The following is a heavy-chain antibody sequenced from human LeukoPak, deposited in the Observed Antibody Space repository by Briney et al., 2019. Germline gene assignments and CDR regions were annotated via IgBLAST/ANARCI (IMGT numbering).Heavy chain of an antibody. CDR2: IYHSGST. CDR3: ASFKREDYDFWSGYLGAFDI. J-gene: IGHJ3*02. Sequence: SETLSLTCTVSGGSISSGGYYWSWIRQPPGKGLEWIGYIYHSGSTYYNPSLKSRVTISVDTSKNQFSLKLSSVTAADTAVYYCASFKREDYDFWSGYLGAFDIWGQGTMVTVSS. CDR1: GGSISSGGYY. D-gene: IGHD3-3*01. V-gene: IGHV4-30-2*02.